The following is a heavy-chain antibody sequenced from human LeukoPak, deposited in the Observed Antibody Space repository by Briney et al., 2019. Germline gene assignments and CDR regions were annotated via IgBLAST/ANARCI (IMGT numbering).Heavy chain of an antibody. J-gene: IGHJ4*02. CDR2: ISGSGGRT. V-gene: IGHV3-23*01. Sequence: PGGSLRLSCAAPGLTFSSYAMSWVRQAPGEGLEWVSAISGSGGRTYYADSVKGRFTISRDNSKNTLYLQMNSLRAEDTAVYYCAKAAGGGWAPFEYWGQGTLVTVSS. CDR1: GLTFSSYA. D-gene: IGHD6-19*01. CDR3: AKAAGGGWAPFEY.